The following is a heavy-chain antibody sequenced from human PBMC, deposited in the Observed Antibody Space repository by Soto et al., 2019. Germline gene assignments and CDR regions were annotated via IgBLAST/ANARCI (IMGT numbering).Heavy chain of an antibody. J-gene: IGHJ3*02. D-gene: IGHD3-22*01. CDR1: GGTFSSYA. CDR3: AYSYYYDSSGPLHAFDI. V-gene: IGHV1-69*13. Sequence: SVKVSCKASGGTFSSYAISWVRQAPGQGLEWMGGIIPIFGTANYAQKFQGRVTITADESTSTAYMELSSLRSEDTAVYYCAYSYYYDSSGPLHAFDIWGQGTMVTVSS. CDR2: IIPIFGTA.